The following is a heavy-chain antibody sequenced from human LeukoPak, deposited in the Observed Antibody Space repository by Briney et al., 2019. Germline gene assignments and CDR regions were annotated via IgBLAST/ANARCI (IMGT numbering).Heavy chain of an antibody. CDR1: GYTFTSYY. Sequence: ASVKVSCKASGYTFTSYYMHWVRQAPGQGLEWMGIIKPSGGSTSYAQKFQGRVTMTRDTSTSTVYMELSSLRSQDTAVYYCARESDVVVPLNWFDPWGQGTLVTVSS. CDR3: ARESDVVVPLNWFDP. J-gene: IGHJ5*02. D-gene: IGHD2-2*01. V-gene: IGHV1-46*01. CDR2: IKPSGGST.